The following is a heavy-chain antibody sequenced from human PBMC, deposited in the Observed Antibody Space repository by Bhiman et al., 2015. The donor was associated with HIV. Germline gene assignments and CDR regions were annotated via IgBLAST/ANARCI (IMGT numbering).Heavy chain of an antibody. J-gene: IGHJ3*02. CDR2: IRSDGSNK. V-gene: IGHV3-30*02. CDR3: ARDWRANSASALDI. CDR1: RFTFSAYD. Sequence: QVQLVESGGGVVQPGGSLRLSCAASRFTFSAYDMHWVRQAPGKGLEWVAFIRSDGSNKYYADSVKGRFTISRDNSKNTLYLQMNSLRSDDTAVYYCARDWRANSASALDIWGQGTMVTVSS. D-gene: IGHD4-23*01.